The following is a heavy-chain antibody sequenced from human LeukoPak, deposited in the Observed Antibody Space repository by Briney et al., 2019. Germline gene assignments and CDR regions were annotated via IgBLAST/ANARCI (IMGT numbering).Heavy chain of an antibody. Sequence: KPGESLKISCKASGYNFPSYWIGWVRQMPGKGLQWMGLIYPRDSKTTYRPSFQGQVTISVDKSISAAYLEWRSLQAPDTAIYYCARVGCCDTACYRLDYWGQGTLVTVSS. CDR2: IYPRDSKT. V-gene: IGHV5-51*03. D-gene: IGHD2-2*01. CDR1: GYNFPSYW. J-gene: IGHJ4*02. CDR3: ARVGCCDTACYRLDY.